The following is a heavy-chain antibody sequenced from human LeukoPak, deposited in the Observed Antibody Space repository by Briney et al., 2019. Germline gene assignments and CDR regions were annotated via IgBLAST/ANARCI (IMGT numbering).Heavy chain of an antibody. CDR2: VKYDGSWN. CDR1: GFTFSNYG. J-gene: IGHJ4*02. CDR3: TREERGYIPAF. V-gene: IGHV3-30*01. Sequence: GGSLRLSCAASGFTFSNYGMHWVRQAPGKGLEWVAFVKYDGSWNSYSDSVKGRFTISRDNSKNTLYLQMTRLRAEDTAVYCCTREERGYIPAFWGQGTLVTVSS. D-gene: IGHD3-16*02.